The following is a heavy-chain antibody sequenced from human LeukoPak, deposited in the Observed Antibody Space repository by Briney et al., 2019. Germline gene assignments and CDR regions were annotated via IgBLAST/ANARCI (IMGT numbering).Heavy chain of an antibody. Sequence: SETLSLTCAVYGGSFSGYYWSWIRQPPGKGLEWIGEINHRGSTTYNPSLTSRVTISVDTSKNLFSLKLSSVTAADTAVYYCARGDCSGGSCDCRSRAVGMDVWGKGTTVTGSS. CDR1: GGSFSGYY. D-gene: IGHD2-15*01. CDR3: ARGDCSGGSCDCRSRAVGMDV. J-gene: IGHJ6*04. V-gene: IGHV4-34*01. CDR2: INHRGST.